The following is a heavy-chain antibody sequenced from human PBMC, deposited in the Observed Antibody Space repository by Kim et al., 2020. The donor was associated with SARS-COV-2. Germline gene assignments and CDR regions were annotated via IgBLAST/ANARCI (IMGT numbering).Heavy chain of an antibody. Sequence: STPSLRGRVTISVDTSKNQFSLKLSSVTAADTAVYYCATARGARWGAFDIWGQGTMVTVSS. V-gene: IGHV4-34*01. J-gene: IGHJ3*02. CDR3: ATARGARWGAFDI. D-gene: IGHD3-10*01.